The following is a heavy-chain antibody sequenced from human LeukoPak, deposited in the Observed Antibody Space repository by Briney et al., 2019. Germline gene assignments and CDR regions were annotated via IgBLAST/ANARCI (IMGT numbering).Heavy chain of an antibody. CDR3: VKTLKYYGSGRGLFDS. Sequence: PGGSLRLSCSASGFTFSSSAMYWVRQAPGKGLEYVSAFSSDESSTFYADSVKGRFTISRDNSKNMLYLQMSSLRADDTAVYYCVKTLKYYGSGRGLFDSWGQGILVTVSA. J-gene: IGHJ4*02. CDR1: GFTFSSSA. V-gene: IGHV3-64D*06. CDR2: FSSDESST. D-gene: IGHD3-10*01.